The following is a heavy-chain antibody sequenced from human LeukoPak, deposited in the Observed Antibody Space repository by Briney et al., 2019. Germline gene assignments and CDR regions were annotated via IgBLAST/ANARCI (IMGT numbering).Heavy chain of an antibody. J-gene: IGHJ3*02. D-gene: IGHD3-10*01. CDR1: GGSISSYY. CDR3: AREGRLLWFGESTADAFDI. V-gene: IGHV4-59*01. CDR2: IYYSGST. Sequence: PSETLSLTCTVSGGSISSYYWSWIRQPPGKGLEWIGYIYYSGSTNYNPSLKSRVTISVDTSKNQFSLKLSSVTAADTAVYYCAREGRLLWFGESTADAFDIWGQGTMATVSS.